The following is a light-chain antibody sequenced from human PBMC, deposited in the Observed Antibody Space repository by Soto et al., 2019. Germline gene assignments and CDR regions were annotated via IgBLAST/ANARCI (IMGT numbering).Light chain of an antibody. CDR3: MSFTSSNTYV. J-gene: IGLJ1*01. CDR1: SSEVGAYNF. V-gene: IGLV2-14*03. CDR2: DVA. Sequence: QSALTQPASVSGSPGQSITISCTGTSSEVGAYNFVSWYQHYPDKAPKVVIYDVANRPSGVSYRFSASKSGNTASLTISGLQAEDEADYYRMSFTSSNTYVFGTGTKVTVL.